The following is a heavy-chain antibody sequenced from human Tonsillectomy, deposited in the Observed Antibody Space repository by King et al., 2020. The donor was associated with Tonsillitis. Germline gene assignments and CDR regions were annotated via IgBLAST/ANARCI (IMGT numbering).Heavy chain of an antibody. CDR3: AHSRSTCDGYSYYYDFYV. J-gene: IGHJ6*03. CDR1: GFSLSTSGVG. CDR2: IFWDEDK. D-gene: IGHD1-14*01. V-gene: IGHV2-5*02. Sequence: ITLQESGPTLVKPTQTLTLTCTFSGFSLSTSGVGVGWIRQPPGKALEWLALIFWDEDKRYSPSLKSRLAITKDTSKNQVVLTMTNMDPVDTATYYCAHSRSTCDGYSYYYDFYVWGKGTTVTVSS.